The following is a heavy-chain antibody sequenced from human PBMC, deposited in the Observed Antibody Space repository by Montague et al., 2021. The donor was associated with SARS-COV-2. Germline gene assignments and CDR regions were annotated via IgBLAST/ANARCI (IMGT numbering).Heavy chain of an antibody. CDR2: IYSSGST. Sequence: TLSLTCTVSGGSIRSGSYYWSWIRQPAGKGLEWIGRIYSSGSTNYNPSLKSRVTMSVDTSKNQFSLKVSSVTAADTAVYYCARGYGDYSYYYGLDVWGPGTTVPVS. CDR1: GGSIRSGSYY. V-gene: IGHV4-61*02. J-gene: IGHJ6*02. D-gene: IGHD4-17*01. CDR3: ARGYGDYSYYYGLDV.